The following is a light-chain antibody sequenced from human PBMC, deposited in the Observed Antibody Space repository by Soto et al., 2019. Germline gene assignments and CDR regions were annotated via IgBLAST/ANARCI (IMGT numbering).Light chain of an antibody. J-gene: IGKJ4*01. CDR3: QHYNNWPLT. CDR1: QRVGSD. CDR2: HTS. Sequence: VMTQSPGTLSVSPGERATLSCRASQRVGSDLAWYQQKPGQAPRLLIYHTSTRATGIPARFSGSGSGTEFTLTISSLHSEDSAVYYCQHYNNWPLTFGGGTKVDI. V-gene: IGKV3-15*01.